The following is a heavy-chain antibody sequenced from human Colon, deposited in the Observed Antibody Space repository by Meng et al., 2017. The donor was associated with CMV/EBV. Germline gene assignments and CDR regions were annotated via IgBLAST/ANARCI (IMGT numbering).Heavy chain of an antibody. J-gene: IGHJ4*02. D-gene: IGHD5-24*01. V-gene: IGHV3-73*01. CDR2: IRDKANNFAT. CDR3: VSTRDGYTYFDS. Sequence: GGSLRLSCAASGFTFSGSAVHWVRQASGKGLEWVGRIRDKANNFATAYAASVKGRFTISRDDSKNTAYLQMNSLKSEDTAVYYCVSTRDGYTYFDSWGQGTLVTV. CDR1: GFTFSGSA.